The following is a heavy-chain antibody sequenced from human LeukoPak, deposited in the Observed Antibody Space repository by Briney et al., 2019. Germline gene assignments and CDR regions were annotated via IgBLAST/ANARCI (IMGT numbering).Heavy chain of an antibody. J-gene: IGHJ4*02. CDR3: AREGVAAGTSDVIGY. V-gene: IGHV7-4-1*02. D-gene: IGHD6-13*01. Sequence: RASVKVSCKASGYTFTSYAMNWVRQAPGQGLEWMGWINTNTGNPTYAQGFTGRFVFSLDTSVSTAYLQISSLKAEDTAVYYCAREGVAAGTSDVIGYWGQGTLVTVSS. CDR1: GYTFTSYA. CDR2: INTNTGNP.